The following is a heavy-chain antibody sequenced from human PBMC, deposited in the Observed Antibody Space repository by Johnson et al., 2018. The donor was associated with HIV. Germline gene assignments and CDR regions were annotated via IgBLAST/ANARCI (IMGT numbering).Heavy chain of an antibody. V-gene: IGHV3-NL1*01. D-gene: IGHD3-16*02. Sequence: QVQLVESGGGVVQPGRSLRLSCAASGFTFSSYAMHWVRQAPGKGLEWVSVIYSDGSIYYADSVQGRFTISRDNSKNMLDLQMNSLRAGDAAVYYCARDYRGRTVDAFDVWGQGTLVIVSS. CDR2: IYSDGSI. CDR1: GFTFSSYA. CDR3: ARDYRGRTVDAFDV. J-gene: IGHJ3*01.